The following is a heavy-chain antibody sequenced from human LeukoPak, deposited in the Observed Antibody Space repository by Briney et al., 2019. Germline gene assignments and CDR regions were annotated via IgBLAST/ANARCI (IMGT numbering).Heavy chain of an antibody. Sequence: GSSVKVSCKASGGTFSSYAISWVRQAPGQGLEWMGGIIPIFGTANYAQKFQGRVTITADESTSTAYMELSSLRSEDTAVYYCALGYCSSTSCQFPLTRGDYWGQGTLVTVSS. CDR2: IIPIFGTA. CDR3: ALGYCSSTSCQFPLTRGDY. V-gene: IGHV1-69*01. J-gene: IGHJ4*02. CDR1: GGTFSSYA. D-gene: IGHD2-2*01.